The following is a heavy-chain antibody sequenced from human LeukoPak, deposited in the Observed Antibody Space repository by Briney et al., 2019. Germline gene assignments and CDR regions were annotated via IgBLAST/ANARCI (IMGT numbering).Heavy chain of an antibody. J-gene: IGHJ4*02. Sequence: GGSLRLSCAASGFTFSDYWMYWVRQPPGEGLVWISNINEYGTTTYADSVKGRFTVSRDNAKNILYLQMNSLRAEDTAVYFCARVRGGNWGQGTLVTVSS. D-gene: IGHD3-16*01. CDR1: GFTFSDYW. V-gene: IGHV3-74*03. CDR2: INEYGTT. CDR3: ARVRGGN.